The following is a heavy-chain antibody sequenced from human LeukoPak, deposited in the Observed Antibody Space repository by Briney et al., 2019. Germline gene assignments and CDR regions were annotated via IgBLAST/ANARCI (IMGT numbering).Heavy chain of an antibody. CDR2: VIPIFGTA. J-gene: IGHJ4*02. V-gene: IGHV1-69*06. Sequence: SVKVSCKASGGTFSSYAISWVRQAPGQGLEWMGGVIPIFGTANYAQKFQGRVTITADKSTSTAYMELSSLRSGDTAVYYCARDMKVVLWFGEGYYFDYWGQGTLVTVSS. CDR1: GGTFSSYA. CDR3: ARDMKVVLWFGEGYYFDY. D-gene: IGHD3-10*01.